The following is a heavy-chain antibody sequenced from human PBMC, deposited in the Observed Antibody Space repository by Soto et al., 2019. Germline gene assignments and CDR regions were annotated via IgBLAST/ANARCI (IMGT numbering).Heavy chain of an antibody. CDR1: GYTFTSYY. J-gene: IGHJ6*03. CDR2: INPSGGST. CDR3: AGRLYYYYYMDV. V-gene: IGHV1-46*01. D-gene: IGHD1-26*01. Sequence: ASVKVSCKASGYTFTSYYMHWVRQAPGQGLEWMGIINPSGGSTSYAQKFQGRVTMTRDTSKNQFSLKLSSVTAADTAVYYCAGRLYYYYYMDVWGKGTTVTVSS.